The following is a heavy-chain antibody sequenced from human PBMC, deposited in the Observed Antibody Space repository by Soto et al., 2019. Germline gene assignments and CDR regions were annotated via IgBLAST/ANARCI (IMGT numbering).Heavy chain of an antibody. Sequence: GGSLRLSCAASGFTFSSYSMNWVRQAPGKGLEWVSSISSSSSYIYYADSVKGRFTISRDNAKNSLYLQMNSLRAEDTAVYYCARDPVPNDYDSSGYYHDAFDIWGQGTMVTVS. CDR3: ARDPVPNDYDSSGYYHDAFDI. J-gene: IGHJ3*02. CDR2: ISSSSSYI. D-gene: IGHD3-22*01. V-gene: IGHV3-21*01. CDR1: GFTFSSYS.